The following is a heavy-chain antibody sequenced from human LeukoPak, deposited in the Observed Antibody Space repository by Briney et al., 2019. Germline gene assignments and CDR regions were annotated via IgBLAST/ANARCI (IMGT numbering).Heavy chain of an antibody. CDR3: GSGSYYVDY. V-gene: IGHV3-30-3*01. CDR1: GFTFSSYA. CDR2: ISYGGSNK. D-gene: IGHD1-26*01. J-gene: IGHJ4*02. Sequence: GGSLRLSCAASGFTFSSYAMNWVRQAQGKGLEWVAVISYGGSNKYYADSVKGRFTISRDNSKNTLYLQMNSRRAEDTAVYYCGSGSYYVDYWGQGTLVTVSS.